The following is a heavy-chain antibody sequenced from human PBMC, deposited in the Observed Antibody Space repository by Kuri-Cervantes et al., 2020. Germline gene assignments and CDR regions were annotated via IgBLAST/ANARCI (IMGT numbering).Heavy chain of an antibody. CDR1: GYSFTSYG. Sequence: ASVKVSCKASGYSFTSYGISWVRQAPGQGLEWMGIINPSGGSTSYAQKFQGRVTMTRDTSISTAYMELSRLRSDDTAVYYCARVGCSGGSCKINWFDPWGQGTLVTVSS. D-gene: IGHD2-15*01. CDR2: INPSGGST. CDR3: ARVGCSGGSCKINWFDP. J-gene: IGHJ5*02. V-gene: IGHV1-46*01.